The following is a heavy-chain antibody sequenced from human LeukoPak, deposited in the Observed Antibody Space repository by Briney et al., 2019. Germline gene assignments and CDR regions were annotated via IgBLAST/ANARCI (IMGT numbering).Heavy chain of an antibody. D-gene: IGHD3-22*01. Sequence: SETLSLTCTVSGGSISSSSYYWGWIRQPPGKGLEWIGYIYYSGSTNYNPSLKSRVTISVDTSKNQFSLKLSSVTAADTAVYYCARDWGYYDSSGYYAGWFDPWGQGTLVTVSS. CDR1: GGSISSSSYY. CDR2: IYYSGST. V-gene: IGHV4-61*01. CDR3: ARDWGYYDSSGYYAGWFDP. J-gene: IGHJ5*02.